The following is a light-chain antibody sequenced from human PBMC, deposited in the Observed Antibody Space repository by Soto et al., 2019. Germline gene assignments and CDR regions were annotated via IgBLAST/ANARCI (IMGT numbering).Light chain of an antibody. CDR3: QKYGSSPT. CDR1: QSVSSSY. CDR2: DAS. V-gene: IGKV3-20*01. Sequence: EIVLTQSPGTLSLSPGERATLSCRASQSVSSSYLAWYQQKPGQAPRLLIYDASSRATGITDRFSGSGSGSDFTLTIIRFEPEDVALYYCQKYGSSPTFGQGTKVEIK. J-gene: IGKJ1*01.